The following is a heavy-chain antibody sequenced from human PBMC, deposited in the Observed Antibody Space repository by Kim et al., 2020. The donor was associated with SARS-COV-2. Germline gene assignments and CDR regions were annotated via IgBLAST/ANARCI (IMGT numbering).Heavy chain of an antibody. V-gene: IGHV3-11*04. J-gene: IGHJ5*02. CDR3: ARDLFWQGVNWFDP. Sequence: ADSVKGRVTISRDNAKNSLYLQMNSLRAEDTAVYYCARDLFWQGVNWFDPWGQGTLVTVSS. D-gene: IGHD3-16*01.